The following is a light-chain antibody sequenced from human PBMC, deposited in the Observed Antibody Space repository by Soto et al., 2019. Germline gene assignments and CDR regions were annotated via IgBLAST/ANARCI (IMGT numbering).Light chain of an antibody. V-gene: IGLV2-8*01. CDR2: EVT. CDR3: RSYTSSRTYV. Sequence: QSVLTQPPSASGSPGQSVTISCTGTSSDVGGYKFVSWYQQHPGKAPRLMIYEVTKRPSGVPDRFSGSKSGNTASLTVSGLQAEDEADYYCRSYTSSRTYVFGTGTKVTVL. J-gene: IGLJ1*01. CDR1: SSDVGGYKF.